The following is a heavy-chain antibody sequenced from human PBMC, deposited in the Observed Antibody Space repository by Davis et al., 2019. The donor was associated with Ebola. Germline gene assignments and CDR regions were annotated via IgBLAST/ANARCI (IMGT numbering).Heavy chain of an antibody. V-gene: IGHV4-31*03. CDR2: IYFSGST. CDR3: AGDGPKDYGDYGDLGPKWYFNL. J-gene: IGHJ2*01. D-gene: IGHD4-17*01. Sequence: SETLSLTCTVSGGSISGGGYYWNWIRQHPGKGLEWIGYIYFSGSTYYNPSLKSRVTISVDTSKNQFSLRLRSVTAADTAVYYCAGDGPKDYGDYGDLGPKWYFNLWGRGTLVTVSS. CDR1: GGSISGGGYY.